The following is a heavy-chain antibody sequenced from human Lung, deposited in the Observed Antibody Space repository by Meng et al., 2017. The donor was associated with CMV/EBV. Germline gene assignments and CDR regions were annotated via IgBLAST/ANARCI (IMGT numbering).Heavy chain of an antibody. CDR1: GGSISSGDYY. CDR2: IYYSGST. V-gene: IGHV4-30-4*08. D-gene: IGHD2-15*01. CDR3: ARSGGPDAFDI. J-gene: IGHJ3*02. Sequence: CTVSGGSISSGDYYWSWIRQPPGKGLEWIGYIYYSGSTYYNPSLKSRVTISVDTSKNQFSLKLSSVTAADTAVYYCARSGGPDAFDIWGQGTMVTVSS.